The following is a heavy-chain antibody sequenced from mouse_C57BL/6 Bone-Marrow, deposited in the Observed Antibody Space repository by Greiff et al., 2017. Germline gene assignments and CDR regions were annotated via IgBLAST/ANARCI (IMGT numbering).Heavy chain of an antibody. D-gene: IGHD6-5*01. CDR1: GFNIKDDY. Sequence: EVKLQESGAELVRPGASVKLSCTASGFNIKDDYMHWVKQRPEQGLEWIGWIDPENGDTEYASKFQGKATITADTSSNTAYLQLSSLTSEDTAVYYCTTDGLYYYALDYWGQGTSVTVSS. V-gene: IGHV14-4*01. CDR2: IDPENGDT. CDR3: TTDGLYYYALDY. J-gene: IGHJ4*01.